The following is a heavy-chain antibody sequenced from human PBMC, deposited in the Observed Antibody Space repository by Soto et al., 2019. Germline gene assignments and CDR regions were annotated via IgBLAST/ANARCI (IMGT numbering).Heavy chain of an antibody. CDR3: EREWAVVPAAIRGYYSYYGMDV. V-gene: IGHV3-30-3*01. D-gene: IGHD2-2*02. CDR1: GFTFSSYG. Sequence: GGSLRLSCAASGFTFSSYGMHWVRQAPGKGLEWVAVISYDGSNKYYADSVKGRFTISRDNSKSTLYLQKNSLRAEDTAVYYCEREWAVVPAAIRGYYSYYGMDVWGQGTTVTVSS. J-gene: IGHJ6*02. CDR2: ISYDGSNK.